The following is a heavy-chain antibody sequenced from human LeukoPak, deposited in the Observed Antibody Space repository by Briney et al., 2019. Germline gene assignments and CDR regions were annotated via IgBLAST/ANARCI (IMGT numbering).Heavy chain of an antibody. Sequence: SETLALTCAVYGGSFSGYYWSWIRQPPGKGLEWIGEINHSGSTNYNPSLKSRVTISVDTSKNQFSLKLSSVTAADTAVYYCARVTGYMVEDYFDYWGQGTLVTVSS. CDR3: ARVTGYMVEDYFDY. CDR2: INHSGST. V-gene: IGHV4-34*01. J-gene: IGHJ4*02. CDR1: GGSFSGYY. D-gene: IGHD6-13*01.